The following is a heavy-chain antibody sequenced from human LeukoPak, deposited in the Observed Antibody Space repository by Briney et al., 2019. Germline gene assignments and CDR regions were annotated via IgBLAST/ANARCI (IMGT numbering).Heavy chain of an antibody. CDR2: IYSGGST. CDR3: ARGRYYGSGSYLAFDI. J-gene: IGHJ3*02. Sequence: PGGSLRLSCAASGFTVSSNYMSWVRQAPGKGLEWVSVIYSGGSTYYADSVKGRFTISRDNSKNTLYLQMNSLRAEDTAVYYCARGRYYGSGSYLAFDIWGQGTMVTVSS. D-gene: IGHD3-10*01. CDR1: GFTVSSNY. V-gene: IGHV3-53*01.